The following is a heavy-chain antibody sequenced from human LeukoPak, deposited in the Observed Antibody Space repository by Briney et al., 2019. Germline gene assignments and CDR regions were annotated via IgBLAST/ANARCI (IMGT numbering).Heavy chain of an antibody. CDR1: GYTFTSYY. CDR2: IYPCGGST. J-gene: IGHJ6*03. V-gene: IGHV1-46*01. Sequence: GASVKVSCKASGYTFTSYYMHWVRQARGQGLEWMGRIYPCGGSTRYAQKFQGRVTMTRDTSTSTVYMALSSLRSEDTAVYYCARGHCSGGSCYYYYYYMDVWGKGTTVTVSS. CDR3: ARGHCSGGSCYYYYYYMDV. D-gene: IGHD2-15*01.